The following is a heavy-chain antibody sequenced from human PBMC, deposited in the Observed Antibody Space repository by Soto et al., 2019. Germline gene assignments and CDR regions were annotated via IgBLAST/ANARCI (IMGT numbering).Heavy chain of an antibody. CDR3: ARDPGTVAGTLDY. V-gene: IGHV3-33*01. Sequence: GGSLRLSCAASGFTFSSFGMHWVRQAPGKGLEWVAVIWFDGSNQYYADSVKGRFTISRDNSKNSLYLHMNNLRAEDTAVYYCARDPGTVAGTLDYWGQGTLVTVSS. CDR2: IWFDGSNQ. D-gene: IGHD6-19*01. CDR1: GFTFSSFG. J-gene: IGHJ4*02.